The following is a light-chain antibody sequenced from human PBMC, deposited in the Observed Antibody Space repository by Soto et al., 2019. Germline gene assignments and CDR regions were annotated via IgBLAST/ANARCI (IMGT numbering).Light chain of an antibody. V-gene: IGKV3-15*01. CDR2: GAS. CDR1: QSVSSN. Sequence: EIVMTQSPATLSVSPGERATLSCRASQSVSSNLAWYQQKPGQAPRLLIYGASTRATGIPARFSGSGSGTEFTLTISSLQSEDFAVYCCQQYNNWPPITLGQGTRLAIK. J-gene: IGKJ5*01. CDR3: QQYNNWPPIT.